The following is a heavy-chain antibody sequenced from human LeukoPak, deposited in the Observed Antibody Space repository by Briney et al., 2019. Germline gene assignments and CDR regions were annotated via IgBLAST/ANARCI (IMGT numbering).Heavy chain of an antibody. CDR1: GFTFSSYA. Sequence: GGSLRLSCAASGFTFSSYAMHWVRQAPGKGLEWVAVISYDGSNKYCADSVKGRFTISRDNPKNTLYLQMNSLRAEDTAVYYCAKGVVVVAAKYYFDYWGQGTLVTVSS. V-gene: IGHV3-30*04. D-gene: IGHD2-15*01. CDR2: ISYDGSNK. J-gene: IGHJ4*02. CDR3: AKGVVVVAAKYYFDY.